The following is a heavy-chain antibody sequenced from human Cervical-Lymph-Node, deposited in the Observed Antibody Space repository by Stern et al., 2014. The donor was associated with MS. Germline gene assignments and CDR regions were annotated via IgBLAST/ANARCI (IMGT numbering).Heavy chain of an antibody. Sequence: VQLVQSGGGLVQPGGSQRLSCAASGLTFTTYALSWVRQAPGKGLGWVSTITVNGASSSSADSVKGRFTLSRDNSKNTLYLHMSSLRADDSAVYYCATNPVNSFGFVYRYFDYWGQGALVTVSS. D-gene: IGHD5-18*01. V-gene: IGHV3-23*04. CDR3: ATNPVNSFGFVYRYFDY. CDR1: GLTFTTYA. J-gene: IGHJ4*02. CDR2: ITVNGASS.